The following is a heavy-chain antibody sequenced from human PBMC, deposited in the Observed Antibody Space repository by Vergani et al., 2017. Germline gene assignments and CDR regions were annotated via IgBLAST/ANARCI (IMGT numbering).Heavy chain of an antibody. CDR1: CGSFSGYY. CDR3: AREDYYDSSGYY. J-gene: IGHJ4*02. D-gene: IGHD3-22*01. Sequence: QVQLQQWGAGLLKPSEILSLIFAVYCGSFSGYYWSWIRQPPGKGLEWIGEINHSGSTNYNPSLMSRVTISVDTSKNQFSLKLSSVTAADTAVYYCAREDYYDSSGYYWVQGTLVTVSS. CDR2: INHSGST. V-gene: IGHV4-34*01.